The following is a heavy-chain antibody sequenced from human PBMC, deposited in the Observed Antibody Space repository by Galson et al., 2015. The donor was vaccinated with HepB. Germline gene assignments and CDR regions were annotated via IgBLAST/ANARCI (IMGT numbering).Heavy chain of an antibody. CDR2: IHWDDEK. CDR1: LFSLSTSGLS. Sequence: PALGKPARTLTLTCASLLFSLSTSGLSVSWSRQPPGKALEWLPPIHWDDEKYYRTSLRTRLTISKYTSKNQVVLTRTNMDPVDSAAYYCAWTRYSSSSIDFWGQGTLVTVSS. CDR3: AWTRYSSSSIDF. J-gene: IGHJ4*02. V-gene: IGHV2-70*01. D-gene: IGHD6-6*01.